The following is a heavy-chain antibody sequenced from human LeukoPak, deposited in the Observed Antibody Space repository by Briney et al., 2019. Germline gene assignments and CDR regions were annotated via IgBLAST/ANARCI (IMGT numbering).Heavy chain of an antibody. V-gene: IGHV3-33*08. CDR3: ARGVFAGDLLTGYWFFDL. D-gene: IGHD1-20*01. J-gene: IGHJ2*01. CDR2: IWYDGSNK. CDR1: GFTFKSFA. Sequence: GGSLRLSCAASGFTFKSFAMSWVRQAPGKGLEWVALIWYDGSNKYYADSVKGRFTISRDNSKNTVYLQMNSLRAEDAAVYYCARGVFAGDLLTGYWFFDLWGRGTLVTVSS.